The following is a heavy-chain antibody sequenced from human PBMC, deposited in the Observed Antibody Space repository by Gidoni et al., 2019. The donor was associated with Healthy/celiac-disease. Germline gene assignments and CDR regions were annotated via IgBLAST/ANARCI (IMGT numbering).Heavy chain of an antibody. J-gene: IGHJ3*02. CDR3: ARAGRTMIVVTVAFDI. V-gene: IGHV1-46*01. CDR2: INPRGGST. Sequence: QVPLVQSGAEVKKPRASLKVSCNASGYTFTSYYMHWVRQAPGQGLEWMGIINPRGGSTSYAQKFQGRVTMTRDTSTSTVYMELSSLRSEDTAVYYCARAGRTMIVVTVAFDIWGQGTMVTVSS. D-gene: IGHD3-22*01. CDR1: GYTFTSYY.